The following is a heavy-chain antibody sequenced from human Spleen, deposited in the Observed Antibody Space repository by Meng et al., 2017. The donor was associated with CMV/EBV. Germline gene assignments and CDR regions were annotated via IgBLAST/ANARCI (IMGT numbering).Heavy chain of an antibody. Sequence: SCKASGGTFSNYAMSWVRQAPGKGLEWVSGISGSGDYTYYADSVKGRFTISRDNSKSTLYLQMNSLRAEDTAVYYCATHRQRGVSTPWYDPFDFWGQGTLVTVSS. J-gene: IGHJ4*02. CDR1: GGTFSNYA. CDR3: ATHRQRGVSTPWYDPFDF. V-gene: IGHV3-23*01. D-gene: IGHD1-1*01. CDR2: ISGSGDYT.